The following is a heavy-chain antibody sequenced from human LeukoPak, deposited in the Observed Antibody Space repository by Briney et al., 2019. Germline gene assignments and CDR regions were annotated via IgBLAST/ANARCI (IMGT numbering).Heavy chain of an antibody. CDR1: GYTFTGYY. V-gene: IGHV1-2*02. CDR2: INPNSGGT. Sequence: ASVKVSCKASGYTFTGYYMHWVRQAPGQGLEWMGWINPNSGGTDYAQRFQGRVTMTRDTSISTAYMELSRLRSDDTAVYYCARREYHNAFDIWGQGTMVTVSS. J-gene: IGHJ3*02. CDR3: ARREYHNAFDI. D-gene: IGHD6-6*01.